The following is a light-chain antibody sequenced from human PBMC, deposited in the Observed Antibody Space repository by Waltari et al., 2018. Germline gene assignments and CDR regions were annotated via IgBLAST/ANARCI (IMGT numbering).Light chain of an antibody. J-gene: IGKJ2*01. CDR3: VQGVVFPYT. Sequence: DVVLTQTPLSLPITPGEPASISCRSSQSLLHTNGNTYLHWYLQKPGQSPQLLIYGGSNRASGVPDRFSGSGSGTDFTLKISKVEAEDVGVYYCVQGVVFPYTFGRGTKVEIK. V-gene: IGKV2-40*01. CDR1: QSLLHTNGNTY. CDR2: GGS.